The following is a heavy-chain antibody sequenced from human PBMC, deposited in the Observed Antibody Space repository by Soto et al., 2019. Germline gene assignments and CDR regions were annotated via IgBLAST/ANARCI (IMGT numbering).Heavy chain of an antibody. J-gene: IGHJ4*02. CDR2: IYHSGST. V-gene: IGHV4-4*02. D-gene: IGHD3-22*01. Sequence: QVQLQESGPGLVKPSGTLSLTCAVSGGSISSTNWWSWVRQPPGKGLEWIGEIYHSGSTNYNPSLKSRVTISVDKSKNQFSLKLSSVTAADTAVYYCARDTYYYDSSGYSSVGFDYWGQGTLVTVSS. CDR3: ARDTYYYDSSGYSSVGFDY. CDR1: GGSISSTNW.